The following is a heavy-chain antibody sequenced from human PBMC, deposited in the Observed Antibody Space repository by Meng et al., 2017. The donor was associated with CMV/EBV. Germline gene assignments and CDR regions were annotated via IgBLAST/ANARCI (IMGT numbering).Heavy chain of an antibody. Sequence: GGSLKISCAASGFTFDDYAMHWVRQAPGKGLEWVSGISWNSGSIGYADSVKGRFTISRDNAKNSLYLQMNSLRAEDTALYYCAFIVVVPAANAFDIWGQGTMVTVSS. CDR3: AFIVVVPAANAFDI. CDR1: GFTFDDYA. D-gene: IGHD2-2*01. V-gene: IGHV3-9*01. CDR2: ISWNSGSI. J-gene: IGHJ3*02.